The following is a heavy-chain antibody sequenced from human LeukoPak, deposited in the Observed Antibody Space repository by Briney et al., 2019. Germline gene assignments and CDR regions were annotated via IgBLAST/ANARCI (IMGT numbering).Heavy chain of an antibody. CDR3: AKISDYYGSGSPGDY. CDR2: ISGSGGST. Sequence: PGGSLRLSCAASGFTFSSYAMSWVRQAPGKGLERVSVISGSGGSTYYADSVKGRFTISRDNSKNTLYPQMNSLRAEDTAVYYCAKISDYYGSGSPGDYWGQGTLVTVSS. V-gene: IGHV3-23*01. CDR1: GFTFSSYA. D-gene: IGHD3-10*01. J-gene: IGHJ4*02.